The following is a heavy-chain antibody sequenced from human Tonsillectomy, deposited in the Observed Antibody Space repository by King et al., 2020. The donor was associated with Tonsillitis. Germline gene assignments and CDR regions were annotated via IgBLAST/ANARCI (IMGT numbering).Heavy chain of an antibody. D-gene: IGHD3-3*01. CDR1: GFTFSSYG. Sequence: VQLVESGGGVVQPGRSLRLSCAASGFTFSSYGMHWVRQAPGKGLEWVAVISYDGSNKYYADSVKGRFTISRDNSKNTLYLQMNSLRAEDTAVYYCAKEAIFGVVISWFDPWGQGTLVTVSS. CDR3: AKEAIFGVVISWFDP. CDR2: ISYDGSNK. V-gene: IGHV3-30*18. J-gene: IGHJ5*02.